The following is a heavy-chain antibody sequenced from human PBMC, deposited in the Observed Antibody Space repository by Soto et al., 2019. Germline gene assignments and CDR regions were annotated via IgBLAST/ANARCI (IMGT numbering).Heavy chain of an antibody. V-gene: IGHV3-13*01. D-gene: IGHD2-2*01. J-gene: IGHJ6*02. Sequence: GGSLRLSCAASGFTFSSYDMHWVRQATGKGLEWVSAIGTAGDTYYSGSVKGRFSVSRENVKNSLYLQMNSLRAGDTAVYYCARGGDCSKTSCYWARLYYGLDVWGQGTTVTVSS. CDR3: ARGGDCSKTSCYWARLYYGLDV. CDR1: GFTFSSYD. CDR2: IGTAGDT.